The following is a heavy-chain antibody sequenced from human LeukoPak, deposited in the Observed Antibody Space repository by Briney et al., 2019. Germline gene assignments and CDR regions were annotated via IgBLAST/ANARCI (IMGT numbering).Heavy chain of an antibody. J-gene: IGHJ4*02. CDR1: GGSISGLS. V-gene: IGHV4-4*07. CDR2: IYTSGST. Sequence: SETLSLTCTVSGGSISGLSWNWIRQPAGKGLEWIGRIYTSGSTKYSPSLKSRVAMSVDTSRNQFSLKLRSVTAADTAVYYCARASSGEYYHFDFWGQGALVTVSS. D-gene: IGHD2/OR15-2a*01. CDR3: ARASSGEYYHFDF.